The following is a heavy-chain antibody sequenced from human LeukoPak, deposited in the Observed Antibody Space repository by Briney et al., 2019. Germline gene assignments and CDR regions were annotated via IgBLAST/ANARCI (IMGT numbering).Heavy chain of an antibody. V-gene: IGHV1-46*01. J-gene: IGHJ3*02. CDR2: INPSGGST. Sequence: GASVKVSCKTSGYSFTSYYMHWVRQAPGQGLEWMGIINPSGGSTSYAQKFQGRVTMTRDTSTSTVYMELSSLRSEDTAVYYCARVGPSMVRGDWAFDIWGQGTMVTVSS. CDR3: ARVGPSMVRGDWAFDI. CDR1: GYSFTSYY. D-gene: IGHD3-10*01.